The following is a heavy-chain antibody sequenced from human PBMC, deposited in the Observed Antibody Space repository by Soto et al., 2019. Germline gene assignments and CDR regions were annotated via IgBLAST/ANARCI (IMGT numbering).Heavy chain of an antibody. V-gene: IGHV3-30-3*01. CDR3: ARGGSSGWYGDAFDI. Sequence: QVQLVESGGGVVQPGRSLRLSCAASGFTFSSYAMHWVRQAPGKGLEWVAVISYDGSNKYYADSVKGLFTISRDNSKNTLYLQMNSLRAEDTAVYYCARGGSSGWYGDAFDIWGQGTMVTVSS. D-gene: IGHD6-19*01. J-gene: IGHJ3*02. CDR2: ISYDGSNK. CDR1: GFTFSSYA.